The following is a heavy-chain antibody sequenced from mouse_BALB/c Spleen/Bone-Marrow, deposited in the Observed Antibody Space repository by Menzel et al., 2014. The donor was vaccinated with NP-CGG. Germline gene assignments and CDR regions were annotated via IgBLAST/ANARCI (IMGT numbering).Heavy chain of an antibody. CDR3: ARGAMITTGYFDY. CDR2: IYYSGTI. J-gene: IGHJ2*01. V-gene: IGHV3-5*02. Sequence: EVHLVESGPGLVKPSQTVSLTCTVTGISITTGNYGWSWIRQFPGNKLEWIGYIYYSGTITYNPSLTSRTTITRDTSKNQFFLEMNSLTAEDTATYYCARGAMITTGYFDYWGQGTTLTVSS. CDR1: GISITTGNYG. D-gene: IGHD2-4*01.